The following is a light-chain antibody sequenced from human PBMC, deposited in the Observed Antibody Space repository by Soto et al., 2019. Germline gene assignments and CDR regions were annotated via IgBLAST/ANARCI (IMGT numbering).Light chain of an antibody. CDR1: TGAVTSNHH. CDR2: DTS. Sequence: QAVVTQGPSLTVSPGGTVTLTCGSSTGAVTSNHHPYWFQQKAGQAPRPLIYDTSNKHSWTPARFSGSLLGDKAALTLSGAQPEDEAQYYCLLSYNAARVFGGGTKLTVL. J-gene: IGLJ2*01. CDR3: LLSYNAARV. V-gene: IGLV7-46*01.